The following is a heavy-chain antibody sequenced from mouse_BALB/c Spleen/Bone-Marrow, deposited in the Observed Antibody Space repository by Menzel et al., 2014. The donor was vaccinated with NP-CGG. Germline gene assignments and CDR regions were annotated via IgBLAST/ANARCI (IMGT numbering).Heavy chain of an antibody. CDR1: GYSFTSYW. Sequence: VQLVESGPQLVRPGASVKISCKASGYSFTSYWMHWVKQRPGQGLEWIGMIDPSDSETRLNQKFKDKATSTVDKSSSTAYMQLSSPTSEDSAVYYCASPSDGNPFAYWGQGTLVTVSA. J-gene: IGHJ3*01. D-gene: IGHD2-1*01. CDR2: IDPSDSET. CDR3: ASPSDGNPFAY. V-gene: IGHV1S126*01.